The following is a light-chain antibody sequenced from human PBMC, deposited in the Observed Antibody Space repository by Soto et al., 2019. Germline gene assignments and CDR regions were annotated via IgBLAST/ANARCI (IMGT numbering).Light chain of an antibody. J-gene: IGLJ2*01. CDR2: SDN. CDR1: NIGTKS. Sequence: SYELTQSPSVSVAPGKTARITCGGNNIGTKSVHWYQQKPGQAPVLVIYSDNDRPSGIPARFSGSNSAHTATLTISRAEAGDEADYYCQLWYNTGEPVLFGGGTKLTVL. V-gene: IGLV3-21*04. CDR3: QLWYNTGEPVL.